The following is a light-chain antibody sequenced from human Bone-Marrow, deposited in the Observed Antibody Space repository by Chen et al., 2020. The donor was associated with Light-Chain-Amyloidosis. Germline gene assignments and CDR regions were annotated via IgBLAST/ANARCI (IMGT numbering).Light chain of an antibody. Sequence: DIVMMQSPATLSVSPGERATLSCRASPSVSSNLAWYQQKPGQAPRLLIYGTTTRATGIPARFRGSGSETEFTHTISSMQSEDFAVYYCQQYNNWPRTFGQGTKVEIK. V-gene: IGKV3-15*01. CDR3: QQYNNWPRT. CDR2: GTT. J-gene: IGKJ1*01. CDR1: PSVSSN.